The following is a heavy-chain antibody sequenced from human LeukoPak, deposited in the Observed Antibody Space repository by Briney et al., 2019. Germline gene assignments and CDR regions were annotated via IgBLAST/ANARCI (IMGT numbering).Heavy chain of an antibody. Sequence: PGGSLRLSCEAYGFTFSDDWMNWVRQAPGKGLECVANINQLGSVRYYMDSVKGRFTISRDNSKNSLSLQMNSLRADDTAVYFCARGLRWPDFGGQGTLVTVSS. CDR2: INQLGSVR. CDR3: ARGLRWPDF. D-gene: IGHD4-23*01. J-gene: IGHJ4*02. CDR1: GFTFSDDW. V-gene: IGHV3-7*03.